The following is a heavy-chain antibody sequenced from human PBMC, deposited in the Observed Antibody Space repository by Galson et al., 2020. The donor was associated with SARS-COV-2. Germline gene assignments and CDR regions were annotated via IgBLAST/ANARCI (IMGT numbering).Heavy chain of an antibody. J-gene: IGHJ6*02. CDR2: ITDKTDGGTT. V-gene: IGHV3-15*01. D-gene: IGHD3-10*01. CDR1: GFTFSKAW. Sequence: GGSLRLSCTASGFTFSKAWMSWVRQAPGKGLEWVGRITDKTDGGTTDYAAPVKGRFTISSDDSRNTLFLQMNRLKTEDTSLYYCTTTFCGSTTWDNTRLLWFGESTYYGLDVWGRGTTVTVSS. CDR3: TTTFCGSTTWDNTRLLWFGESTYYGLDV.